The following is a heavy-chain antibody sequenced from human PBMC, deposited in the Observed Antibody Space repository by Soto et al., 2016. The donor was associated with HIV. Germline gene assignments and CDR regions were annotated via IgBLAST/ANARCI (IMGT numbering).Heavy chain of an antibody. D-gene: IGHD6-19*01. V-gene: IGHV3-64*01. CDR2: ISSNGGST. CDR3: ARAHFGGAVAGQSNWFDP. Sequence: EVQLVESGGGLVQPGGSLRLSCAASGFTFSSYAMHWVRQAPGKGLEYVSAISSNGGSTYYANSVKGRFTISRDNSKNTLYLQMGSLRAEDTAVYYCARAHFGGAVAGQSNWFDPWGQGTLVTVSS. J-gene: IGHJ5*02. CDR1: GFTFSSYA.